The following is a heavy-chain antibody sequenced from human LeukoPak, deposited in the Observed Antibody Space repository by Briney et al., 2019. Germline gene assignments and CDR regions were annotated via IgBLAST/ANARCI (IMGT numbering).Heavy chain of an antibody. V-gene: IGHV4-34*01. CDR1: NGSFSGYY. J-gene: IGHJ5*02. CDR3: ARAAWNGGGGFDP. D-gene: IGHD2-8*01. CDR2: VNPGGNT. Sequence: SETLSLTCAVYNGSFSGYYWSWIRQSPGKGLEWIGEVNPGGNTNYNPSLRSRVTISLDTSKNHFSLNLRSVTAADTAVYNCARAAWNGGGGFDPWGQGTLVTVSS.